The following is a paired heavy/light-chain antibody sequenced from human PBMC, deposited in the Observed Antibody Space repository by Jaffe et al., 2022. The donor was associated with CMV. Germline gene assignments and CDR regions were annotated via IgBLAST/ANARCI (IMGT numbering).Light chain of an antibody. J-gene: IGLJ3*02. Sequence: QSALTQPASVSGSPGQSITISCTGTSSDIGGYNYVSWYQQHPGKAPKLMIYNVSNRPSGVSNRFSGSKSGNTASLTVSGLQAEDEADYYCSSYTHSITVVFGGGTKLTVL. CDR3: SSYTHSITVV. CDR2: NVS. CDR1: SSDIGGYNY. V-gene: IGLV2-14*03.
Heavy chain of an antibody. CDR1: GFTFSNYD. Sequence: EVQLVESGGGLVQPGGSLRLSCAASGFTFSNYDMHWVRQATGKGLEWVSAITAAGKTYYPGSVEGRFTVSRDNAKDSLYLQMNSLRAGDSAVYYCARASAAATGTFYYYMTVWGRGTTVTVSS. CDR2: ITAAGKT. CDR3: ARASAAATGTFYYYMTV. D-gene: IGHD6-13*01. J-gene: IGHJ6*03. V-gene: IGHV3-13*01.